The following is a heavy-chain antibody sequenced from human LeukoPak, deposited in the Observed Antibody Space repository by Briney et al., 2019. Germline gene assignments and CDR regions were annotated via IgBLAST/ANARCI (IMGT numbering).Heavy chain of an antibody. CDR3: ATLLLWFGESIYNWFDP. D-gene: IGHD3-10*01. V-gene: IGHV4-30-4*08. J-gene: IGHJ5*02. CDR2: IYYSGST. CDR1: GGSISSGDYY. Sequence: SQTLSLTCTVSGGSISSGDYYWSWIRQPPWKGLEWIGYIYYSGSTYYHPSLKSRVTISVDTSKNQFSRKLSSVTAADTAVYYCATLLLWFGESIYNWFDPWGQGTLVTVSS.